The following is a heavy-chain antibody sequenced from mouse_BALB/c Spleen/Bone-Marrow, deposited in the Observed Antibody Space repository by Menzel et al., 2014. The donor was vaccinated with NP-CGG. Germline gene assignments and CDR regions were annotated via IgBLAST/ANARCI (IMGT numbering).Heavy chain of an antibody. CDR1: GFNIKDTY. CDR3: AMITTGAWFAY. V-gene: IGHV14-3*02. Sequence: VQLKDSGAELVKPGASVKLSCTASGFNIKDTYMHWVKQRPEQGLEWIGRIDPANGNTKYDPKFQGKATITADTSSNTAYLQLSSLTSEDTAVYYCAMITTGAWFAYWGQGTLVNVSA. D-gene: IGHD2-4*01. J-gene: IGHJ3*01. CDR2: IDPANGNT.